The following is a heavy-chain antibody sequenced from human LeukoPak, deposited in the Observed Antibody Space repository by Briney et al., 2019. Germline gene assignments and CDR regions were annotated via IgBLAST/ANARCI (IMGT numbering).Heavy chain of an antibody. CDR1: GGSISTNY. Sequence: PSETLSLTCSVSGGSISTNYWSWIRQPPGKGLEWIGYVSYSGSTNYNPSLKSRVTISVDTSKNQFSLKLTSVTAADTAVYYCARNVGGLRGFDYWGQGTLATVSS. J-gene: IGHJ4*02. CDR2: VSYSGST. V-gene: IGHV4-59*01. CDR3: ARNVGGLRGFDY. D-gene: IGHD3-10*01.